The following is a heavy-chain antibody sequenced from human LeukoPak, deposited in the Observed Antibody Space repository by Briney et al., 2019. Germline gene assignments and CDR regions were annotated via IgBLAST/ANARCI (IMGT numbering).Heavy chain of an antibody. CDR1: GYTFTSYG. Sequence: ASVKVSCKASGYTFTSYGISWVRQAPGQGLELMGWISAYNGNTNYAQKLQGRVTMTTDTSTSTAYMELRSLRSDDPAVYYCARDSGFMVRGVIIRPSMGMDVWGKGTTVTVSS. CDR2: ISAYNGNT. J-gene: IGHJ6*04. D-gene: IGHD3-10*01. V-gene: IGHV1-18*04. CDR3: ARDSGFMVRGVIIRPSMGMDV.